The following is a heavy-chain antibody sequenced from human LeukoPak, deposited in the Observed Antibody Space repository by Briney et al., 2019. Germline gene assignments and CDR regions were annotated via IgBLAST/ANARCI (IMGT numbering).Heavy chain of an antibody. J-gene: IGHJ4*02. V-gene: IGHV3-7*01. CDR3: ARDRSVAGATDY. CDR2: IKKDGTEK. CDR1: GFTFSSHR. D-gene: IGHD1-26*01. Sequence: GGSLRLSCAASGFTFSSHRMTWVRQAPGKGLEWVANIKKDGTEKKYVDSVKGRFTISRDNAKNSLYLQMNSLRAEDTAVYYCARDRSVAGATDYWGQGTLVTVSS.